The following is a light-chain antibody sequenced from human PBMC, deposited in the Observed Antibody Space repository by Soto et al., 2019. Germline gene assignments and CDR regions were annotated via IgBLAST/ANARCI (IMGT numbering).Light chain of an antibody. V-gene: IGKV1-5*01. CDR2: AAS. CDR3: QQYYSYLPLT. Sequence: DIQITQSPSTLSASVGDRVTITCRASQSINIWLAWYQQKPGKAPKLLIYAASTLQSGVPSRFSGSGSGTDFTLTISCLQSEDFATYYCQQYYSYLPLTFGGGTKVDIK. J-gene: IGKJ4*01. CDR1: QSINIW.